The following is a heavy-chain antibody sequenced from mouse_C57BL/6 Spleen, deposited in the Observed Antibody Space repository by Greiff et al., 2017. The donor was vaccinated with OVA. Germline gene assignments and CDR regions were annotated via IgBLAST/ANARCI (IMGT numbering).Heavy chain of an antibody. CDR3: ARGDYYVDY. CDR1: GYTFTDYY. CDR2: INPNNGGT. J-gene: IGHJ2*01. V-gene: IGHV1-26*01. Sequence: EVQLQQSGPELVKPGASVKISCKASGYTFTDYYMNWVKQSHGKSLEWIGDINPNNGGTSYNQKFKGKATLTVDKSSSTAYMELRSLTSEDSAVYYCARGDYYVDYGGQGTTLTVSS.